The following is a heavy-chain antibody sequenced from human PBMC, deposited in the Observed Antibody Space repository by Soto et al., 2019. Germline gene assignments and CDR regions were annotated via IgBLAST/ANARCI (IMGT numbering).Heavy chain of an antibody. Sequence: PGGSLRLSCAASGFTFSSYAMSWVRQAPGKGLEWVSAISGSGGSTYYADSVKGRFTISRDNSKNTLYLQMNSLRAEDTAVYYCAKDLSGWYPTTDAFDIWGQGTMVTVSS. CDR2: ISGSGGST. CDR3: AKDLSGWYPTTDAFDI. V-gene: IGHV3-23*01. CDR1: GFTFSSYA. J-gene: IGHJ3*02. D-gene: IGHD6-19*01.